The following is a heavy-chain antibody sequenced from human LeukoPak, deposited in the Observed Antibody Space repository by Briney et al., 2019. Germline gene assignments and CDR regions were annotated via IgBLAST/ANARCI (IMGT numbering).Heavy chain of an antibody. J-gene: IGHJ4*02. V-gene: IGHV4-4*02. CDR2: IYHSGST. D-gene: IGHD3-10*01. Sequence: PSGTLSLTCAVSGGSFSSSFWWSWVRQSPGKGLEWIGEIYHSGSTNYNPSLKSRVTISLDKSKNQFSLKLSSVTAADTAVHYCANIQGSYYDWGQGTLVTVSS. CDR1: GGSFSSSFW. CDR3: ANIQGSYYD.